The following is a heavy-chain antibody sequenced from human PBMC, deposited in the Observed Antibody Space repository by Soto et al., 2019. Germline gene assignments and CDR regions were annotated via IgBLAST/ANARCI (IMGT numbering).Heavy chain of an antibody. CDR2: IYYSGST. D-gene: IGHD3-9*01. CDR1: GGSISSGSYY. V-gene: IGHV4-61*01. Sequence: SETLSLTCTVSGGSISSGSYYWSWIRQPPGKGLEWIGYIYYSGSTNYNPSLKSRVTISVDTSKNQFSLKLSSVTAADTAVYYCARDRPSPLRYLQTTNYGMDVWGQGTTVTVSS. J-gene: IGHJ6*02. CDR3: ARDRPSPLRYLQTTNYGMDV.